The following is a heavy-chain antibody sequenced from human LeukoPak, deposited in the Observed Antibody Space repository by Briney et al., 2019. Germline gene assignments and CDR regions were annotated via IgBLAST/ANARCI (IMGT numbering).Heavy chain of an antibody. V-gene: IGHV3-23*01. CDR3: AKGVEVIFDY. J-gene: IGHJ4*02. Sequence: PGGSLRLSCAASEFTFSNYAMNWVRQAPGKGLEWVSGISGGGGSTYYADSVKGRFTISRDNSKNTLYLQMDSLRAEDTALYYCAKGVEVIFDYWGQGTLVTVSS. CDR1: EFTFSNYA. CDR2: ISGGGGST.